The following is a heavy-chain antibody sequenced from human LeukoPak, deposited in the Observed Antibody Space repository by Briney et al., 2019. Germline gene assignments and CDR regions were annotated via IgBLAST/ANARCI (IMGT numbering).Heavy chain of an antibody. V-gene: IGHV3-30*03. CDR2: ISYDGSNK. J-gene: IGHJ3*02. CDR3: ARDSRMALGVDAFDI. Sequence: GGSLRLSCAASGFTFNKYGMHWVRQAPGKGLEWVAVISYDGSNKYYADSVKGRFTISRDNSKNTLYLQMNSLRAEDTAVYYCARDSRMALGVDAFDIWGQGTMVTVSS. D-gene: IGHD2-2*01. CDR1: GFTFNKYG.